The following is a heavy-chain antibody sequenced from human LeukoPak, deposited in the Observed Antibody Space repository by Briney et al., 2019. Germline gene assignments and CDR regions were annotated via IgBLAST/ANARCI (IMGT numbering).Heavy chain of an antibody. D-gene: IGHD5-18*01. CDR2: SGST. J-gene: IGHJ6*02. CDR1: GDSIRGYY. V-gene: IGHV4-4*07. Sequence: PSEILSLTCTVSGDSIRGYYWSWIRQPAGKGLEWIGRSGSTTSYNPSLKSRVTMSQDTSKNQVSLQLNSVTAADTAVYYCARDPPDTSMANAMDVWGQGTTVTVSS. CDR3: ARDPPDTSMANAMDV.